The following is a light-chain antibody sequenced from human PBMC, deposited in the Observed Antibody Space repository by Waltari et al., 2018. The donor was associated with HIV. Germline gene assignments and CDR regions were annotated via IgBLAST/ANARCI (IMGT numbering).Light chain of an antibody. CDR1: SSNIGSNI. V-gene: IGLV1-44*01. J-gene: IGLJ3*02. Sequence: QSVLTQPPSVSGTPGQNVTISCSGSSSNIGSNIVHWYQQLPGAAPKLLIYTNDQRPSGVPDRFSGSKSGTSASLAISGLQSADEADYYCAAWDDSLNGMFGGGTKLTVL. CDR3: AAWDDSLNGM. CDR2: TND.